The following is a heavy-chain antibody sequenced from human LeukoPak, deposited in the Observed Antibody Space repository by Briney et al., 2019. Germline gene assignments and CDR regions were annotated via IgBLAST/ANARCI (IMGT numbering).Heavy chain of an antibody. Sequence: PSETLSLTCTVSGGSISSHYWSWIRQPPGKGLEWIGYIYYSGSTNYNPSLKSRVTISVDTSKNQFSLKLSSVTAADTAVYYCARDGPITMVRGVISHYYYYGMDVWGQGTTVTVSS. CDR1: GGSISSHY. V-gene: IGHV4-59*11. J-gene: IGHJ6*02. CDR2: IYYSGST. D-gene: IGHD3-10*01. CDR3: ARDGPITMVRGVISHYYYYGMDV.